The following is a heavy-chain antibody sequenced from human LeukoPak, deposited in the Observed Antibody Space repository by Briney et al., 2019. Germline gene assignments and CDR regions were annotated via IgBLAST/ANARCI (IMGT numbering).Heavy chain of an antibody. D-gene: IGHD2-21*02. CDR3: ARDLDCGGDCYFAKWFAFDI. CDR1: GYTFTGYY. CDR2: INPNSGGT. Sequence: ASVKVSCKASGYTFTGYYMHWVRQAPGQGLEWMGWINPNSGGTNYAQKFQGRVTMTRDTSISTAYMELSRLRSEDTAVYYCARDLDCGGDCYFAKWFAFDIWGQGTMVTVS. V-gene: IGHV1-2*02. J-gene: IGHJ3*02.